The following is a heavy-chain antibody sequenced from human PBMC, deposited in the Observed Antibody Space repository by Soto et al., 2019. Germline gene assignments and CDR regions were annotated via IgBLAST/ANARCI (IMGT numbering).Heavy chain of an antibody. D-gene: IGHD3-3*01. CDR3: ARAPPQDFWSGYSRYYFDY. Sequence: PGGSLRLCCAASGFTFSSYDMHWVRQATGKGLEWVSAIGTAGDTYYPGSVKGRFTISRENAKNSLYLQMNSLRAGDTAVYYCARAPPQDFWSGYSRYYFDYWGRGSLVTGSS. V-gene: IGHV3-13*01. CDR1: GFTFSSYD. CDR2: IGTAGDT. J-gene: IGHJ4*02.